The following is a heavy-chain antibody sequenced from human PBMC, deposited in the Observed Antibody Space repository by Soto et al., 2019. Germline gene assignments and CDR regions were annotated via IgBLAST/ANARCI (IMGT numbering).Heavy chain of an antibody. Sequence: SETLSLTCTVSGGSISSGGYYWSWIRQHPGKGLEWIGYIYYSGSTYYNPSLKSRVTISVDTSKNQFSLKLSSVTAADTAVYYCARVYCGGDCYLQWPSVGLRPYYYYYGMDVWGQGTTVTVSS. CDR2: IYYSGST. D-gene: IGHD2-21*02. V-gene: IGHV4-31*03. CDR3: ARVYCGGDCYLQWPSVGLRPYYYYYGMDV. J-gene: IGHJ6*02. CDR1: GGSISSGGYY.